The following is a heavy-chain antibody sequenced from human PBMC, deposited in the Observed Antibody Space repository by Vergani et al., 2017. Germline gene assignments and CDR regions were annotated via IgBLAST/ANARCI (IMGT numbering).Heavy chain of an antibody. CDR2: IYYSGST. CDR3: ARGYWNPANFDY. J-gene: IGHJ4*02. CDR1: GGSFSGYY. Sequence: QVQLQQWGAGLLKPSETLSLTCAVYGGSFSGYYWSWIRQPPGKGLEWIGYIYYSGSTYYNPSLKSRVTISVDTSKNQFSLKLSSVTAADTAVYYCARGYWNPANFDYWGQGTLVTVSS. V-gene: IGHV4-34*01. D-gene: IGHD1-1*01.